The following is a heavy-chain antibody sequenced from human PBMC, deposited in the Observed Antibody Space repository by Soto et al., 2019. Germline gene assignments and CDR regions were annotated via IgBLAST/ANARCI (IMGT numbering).Heavy chain of an antibody. Sequence: SETLSLTCTVSGGSISSSSYYWGWIRQPPGKGLEWIGSIYYSGSTYYSPSLKSRVTISVDTSKNQFSLKLSSVTAADTAVYYCATKVVTAIGFFDYWGQGTLVTVSS. CDR2: IYYSGST. V-gene: IGHV4-39*01. D-gene: IGHD2-21*02. J-gene: IGHJ4*02. CDR3: ATKVVTAIGFFDY. CDR1: GGSISSSSYY.